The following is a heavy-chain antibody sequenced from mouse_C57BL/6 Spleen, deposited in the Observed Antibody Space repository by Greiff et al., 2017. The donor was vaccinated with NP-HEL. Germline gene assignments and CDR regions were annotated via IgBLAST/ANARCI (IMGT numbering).Heavy chain of an antibody. V-gene: IGHV1-82*01. CDR2: IYPGDGDT. Sequence: VQLQQSGPELVKPGASVKISCKASGYAFSSSWMNWVKQRPGKGLEWIGRIYPGDGDTNYNGKFKGKATLTADKSSSTAYMQLSSLTSEDSAVYCCGFDSYYAMDYWGQGTSVTVSS. J-gene: IGHJ4*01. CDR3: GFDSYYAMDY. CDR1: GYAFSSSW.